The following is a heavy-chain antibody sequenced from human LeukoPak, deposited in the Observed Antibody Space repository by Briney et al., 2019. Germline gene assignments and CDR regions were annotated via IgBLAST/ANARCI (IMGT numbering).Heavy chain of an antibody. CDR3: AKAQERYYDILTGRGAFDI. Sequence: GGSLRLSRAASGFTLDDYAMHWVRQAPGKGLEWVSGISWNSGSIGYADSVKGRFTISRDNAKNSLYLQMNSLRAEDTALYYCAKAQERYYDILTGRGAFDIWGQGTMVTVSS. V-gene: IGHV3-9*01. CDR1: GFTLDDYA. CDR2: ISWNSGSI. D-gene: IGHD3-9*01. J-gene: IGHJ3*02.